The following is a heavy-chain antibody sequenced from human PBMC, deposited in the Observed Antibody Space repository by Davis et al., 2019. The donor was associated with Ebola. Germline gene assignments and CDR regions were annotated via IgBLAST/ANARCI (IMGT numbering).Heavy chain of an antibody. CDR3: ARGDVVVPAAIRGYYYYGMDV. V-gene: IGHV4-4*07. CDR2: IYTSGST. D-gene: IGHD2-2*02. Sequence: PSETLSLTCTVSGGSISSYYWSWIRQPAGKGLEWIGRIYTSGSTNYNPSLKSRVTMSVDTSKNQFSLKLSSVTAADTAVYYCARGDVVVPAAIRGYYYYGMDVWGQGTTVTVSS. J-gene: IGHJ6*02. CDR1: GGSISSYY.